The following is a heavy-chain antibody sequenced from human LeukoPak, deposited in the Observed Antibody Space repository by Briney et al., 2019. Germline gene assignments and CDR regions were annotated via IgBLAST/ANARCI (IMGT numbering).Heavy chain of an antibody. D-gene: IGHD6-19*01. Sequence: PSGTLSLTCAVSGGSISSSNWWSWVRQPPGKGLEWIGEIYHSGSTNYNPSLKSRVTISVDKSKNQFSLKLSSVTAADTAVYYCARNRFFVVAGTESGNFDLWGRGTLVTVSS. J-gene: IGHJ2*01. V-gene: IGHV4-4*02. CDR2: IYHSGST. CDR1: GGSISSSNW. CDR3: ARNRFFVVAGTESGNFDL.